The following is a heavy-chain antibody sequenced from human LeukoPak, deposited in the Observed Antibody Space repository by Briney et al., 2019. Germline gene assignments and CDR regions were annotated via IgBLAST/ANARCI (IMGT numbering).Heavy chain of an antibody. CDR1: GFTFSSYG. CDR2: ISYDGSNK. CDR3: AKEASYYDSSGYPLDY. Sequence: GGSLRLSCAASGFTFSSYGMHWVRQAPGKGPEWVAVISYDGSNKYYADSVKGRFTISRDNSKNTLYLQMNSLRAEDTAVYYCAKEASYYDSSGYPLDYWGQGTLVTVSS. D-gene: IGHD3-22*01. J-gene: IGHJ4*02. V-gene: IGHV3-30*18.